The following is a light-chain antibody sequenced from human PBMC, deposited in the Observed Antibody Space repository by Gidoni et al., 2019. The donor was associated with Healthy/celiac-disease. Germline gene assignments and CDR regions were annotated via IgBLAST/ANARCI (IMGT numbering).Light chain of an antibody. V-gene: IGLV2-23*01. CDR1: SRDVGSYNL. Sequence: QSALTKPASVSGYPGQSITISCTGTSRDVGSYNLVSWYQQPPGKAPKFMIYAGSKRPSGVSNRFSGSKSGNTAALTISGLQAEDEADYYCCSYAGSSTFVVFGGGTKLTVL. J-gene: IGLJ2*01. CDR2: AGS. CDR3: CSYAGSSTFVV.